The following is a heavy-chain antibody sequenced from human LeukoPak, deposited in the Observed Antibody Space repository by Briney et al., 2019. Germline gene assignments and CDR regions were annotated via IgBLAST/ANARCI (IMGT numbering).Heavy chain of an antibody. CDR1: GGTFSSYA. CDR3: ASDKWVNDY. V-gene: IGHV3-30*04. Sequence: SCKASGGTFSSYAMHWVRQAPGKGLEWVAVISYDGSNKYYADSVKGRFTISRDNSKNTLYLQMNSLRAEDTAVYYCASDKWVNDYWGQGTLVTVSS. J-gene: IGHJ4*02. D-gene: IGHD2-8*01. CDR2: ISYDGSNK.